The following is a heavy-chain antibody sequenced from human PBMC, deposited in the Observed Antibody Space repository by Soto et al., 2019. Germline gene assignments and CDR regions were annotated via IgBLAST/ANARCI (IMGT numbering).Heavy chain of an antibody. CDR3: AKGGQVGVVDYYYYGMDV. CDR1: GFTFDDYA. V-gene: IGHV3-9*01. Sequence: PGGSLRLSCAASGFTFDDYAMHWVRQAPGKGLEWVSGISWNSGSIGYADSVKGRFTISRDNAKNSLYLQMNSLRAEDTALYYCAKGGQVGVVDYYYYGMDVWGQGTTVTVSS. J-gene: IGHJ6*02. D-gene: IGHD2-15*01. CDR2: ISWNSGSI.